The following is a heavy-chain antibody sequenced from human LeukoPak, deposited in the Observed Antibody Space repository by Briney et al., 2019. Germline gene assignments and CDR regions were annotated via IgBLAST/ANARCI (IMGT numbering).Heavy chain of an antibody. V-gene: IGHV3-66*02. D-gene: IGHD6-13*01. Sequence: GGSLRLFRAASGFTVSSNFMSWVRQAPGKGLEWGSVLYSGGSTYYADSVKGRFTLSRDNSKNTLYLQMNSLRAEDTAVYYCARDRYSSSSNFDYWGQGTLVTVSS. CDR2: LYSGGST. CDR3: ARDRYSSSSNFDY. CDR1: GFTVSSNF. J-gene: IGHJ4*02.